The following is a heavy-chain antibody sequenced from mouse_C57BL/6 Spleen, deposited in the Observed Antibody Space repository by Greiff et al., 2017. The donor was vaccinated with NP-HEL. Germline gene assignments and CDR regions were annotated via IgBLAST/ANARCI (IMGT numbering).Heavy chain of an antibody. J-gene: IGHJ4*01. V-gene: IGHV1-55*01. CDR2: IYPGSGST. D-gene: IGHD2-5*01. CDR3: ARNSNYDYAMDD. Sequence: VQLQQPGAELVKPGASVKMSCKASGYTFTSYWITWVKQRPGQGLEWIGDIYPGSGSTNYNEKFKSEATLTVDTSSSTAYMQLSSLTSEDSAVYYCARNSNYDYAMDDWGQGTSVTVSS. CDR1: GYTFTSYW.